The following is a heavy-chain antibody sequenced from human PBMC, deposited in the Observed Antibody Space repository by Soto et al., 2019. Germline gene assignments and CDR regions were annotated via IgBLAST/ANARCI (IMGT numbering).Heavy chain of an antibody. CDR1: GFNVSNSY. V-gene: IGHV3-66*01. Sequence: EVQVVESGGGLVQSGGSLTLSCAASGFNVSNSYMSWVRQAPGKGLVWVSAIYSGGSTYYADSVKGRFTISRDNSRNTLYLQMNSLRAEETAVYFCARCDGSATYCFFFAYWGQGTPVTVSS. CDR2: IYSGGST. CDR3: ARCDGSATYCFFFAY. D-gene: IGHD3-10*01. J-gene: IGHJ4*02.